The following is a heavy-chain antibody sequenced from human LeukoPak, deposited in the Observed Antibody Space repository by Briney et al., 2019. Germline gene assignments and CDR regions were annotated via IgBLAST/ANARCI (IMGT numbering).Heavy chain of an antibody. CDR1: GFIFSDYY. CDR2: ITSSSSHT. CDR3: ARGAGGYDWNDAFDI. J-gene: IGHJ3*02. V-gene: IGHV3-11*06. D-gene: IGHD5-12*01. Sequence: PGGSLRLSCAASGFIFSDYYMSWTRQAPGKGLEWVSYITSSSSHTNYADSVKGRFTISRDNARNSLYLQMNSLRAEDTAVYYCARGAGGYDWNDAFDIWGQGTMVTVSS.